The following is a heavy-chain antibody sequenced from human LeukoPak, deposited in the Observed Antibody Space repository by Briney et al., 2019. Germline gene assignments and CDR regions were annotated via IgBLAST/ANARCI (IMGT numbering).Heavy chain of an antibody. CDR2: INHSGST. CDR1: GGSFSGCY. CDR3: GSSIARGSSTLN. D-gene: IGHD1-1*01. J-gene: IGHJ4*02. Sequence: SETLSLTCAFYGGSFSGCYWSWIRLPPGRRLEWMGEINHSGSTNYNPSFKGRVTISVDTSTNQFSLKRSSGTPAATAVYYCGSSIARGSSTLNWGAGDLVSVSS. V-gene: IGHV4-34*01.